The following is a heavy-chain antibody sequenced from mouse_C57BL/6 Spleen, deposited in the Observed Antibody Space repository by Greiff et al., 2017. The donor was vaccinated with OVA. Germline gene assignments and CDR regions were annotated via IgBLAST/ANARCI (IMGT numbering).Heavy chain of an antibody. CDR3: ARGGGSSYWYFDV. CDR1: GYTFTSYW. V-gene: IGHV1-64*01. J-gene: IGHJ1*03. CDR2: IPPNSGST. D-gene: IGHD1-1*01. Sequence: QVQLKQPGAELVKPGASVKLSCKASGYTFTSYWMHWVKQRPGQGLEWIGMIPPNSGSTNYNEKFKSKATLTVDKSSSTAYMQLSSLTSEDSAVYYCARGGGSSYWYFDVWGTGTTVTVSS.